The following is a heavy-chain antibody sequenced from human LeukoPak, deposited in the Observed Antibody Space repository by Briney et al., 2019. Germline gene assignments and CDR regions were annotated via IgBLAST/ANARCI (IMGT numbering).Heavy chain of an antibody. J-gene: IGHJ5*02. CDR1: GFTVSSNY. CDR3: AKDGIDSGDPNGFDP. Sequence: GSLRLSCAASGFTVSSNYMSWVRQAPGKGLDWVSIIYSGSSTFYADSVKGRFTISRDSSKNMLYLQMNTLRAEDTAIYYCAKDGIDSGDPNGFDPWGQGTLVTVSS. CDR2: IYSGSST. V-gene: IGHV3-53*01. D-gene: IGHD3-10*01.